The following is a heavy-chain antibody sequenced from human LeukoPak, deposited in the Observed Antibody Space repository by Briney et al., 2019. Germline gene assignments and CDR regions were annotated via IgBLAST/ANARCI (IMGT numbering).Heavy chain of an antibody. CDR3: ARGVRSSGWPGRYFDY. D-gene: IGHD6-19*01. J-gene: IGHJ4*02. Sequence: GRSLRLSCAASGFTFSSYAVHWVRQAPGKGLEWVAVISYDGSNKYYADSVKGRFTISRDNSKNTLYLQMNSLRAEDTAVYYCARGVRSSGWPGRYFDYWGQGNLVTVSS. CDR1: GFTFSSYA. V-gene: IGHV3-30*04. CDR2: ISYDGSNK.